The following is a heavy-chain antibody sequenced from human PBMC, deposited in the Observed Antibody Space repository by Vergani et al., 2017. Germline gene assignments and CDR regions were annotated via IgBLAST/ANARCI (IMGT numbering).Heavy chain of an antibody. Sequence: EVQLVESGGGLVQPGRSLRLSCAASGFTFDDYAMHWVRQAPGKGLEWVSGISWNRGSIGYADSVKGRFTISRDNAKNSLYLQMNSLRAEDPALYYCAKAYYYDSSGYYFDYWGQGTLVTVSS. CDR2: ISWNRGSI. D-gene: IGHD3-22*01. V-gene: IGHV3-9*01. CDR1: GFTFDDYA. J-gene: IGHJ4*02. CDR3: AKAYYYDSSGYYFDY.